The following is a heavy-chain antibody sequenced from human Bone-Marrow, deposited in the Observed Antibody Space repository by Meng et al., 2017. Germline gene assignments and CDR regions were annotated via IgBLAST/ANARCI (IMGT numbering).Heavy chain of an antibody. D-gene: IGHD3-10*01. CDR3: AKDPHYYGSGSYPIAFDI. J-gene: IGHJ3*02. CDR2: INSDGSST. Sequence: GGSLRLSCAASGFTFSSYWMHWVRQAPGKGLVWVSRINSDGSSTSYADSVKGRFTISRDNSKNTLYLQMNSLRAEDTAVYYCAKDPHYYGSGSYPIAFDIWGQGTMVTVSS. CDR1: GFTFSSYW. V-gene: IGHV3-74*01.